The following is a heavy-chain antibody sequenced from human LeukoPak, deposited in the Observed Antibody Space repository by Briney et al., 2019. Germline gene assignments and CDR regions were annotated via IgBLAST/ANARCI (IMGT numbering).Heavy chain of an antibody. J-gene: IGHJ4*02. CDR3: AREKRGYDILTGYYDYFDY. CDR2: IYYSGST. V-gene: IGHV4-59*01. CDR1: GGSFSGYY. Sequence: SETLSHTCAVYGGSFSGYYWSWIRQPPGKGLEWIGYIYYSGSTNYNPSLKSRVTISVDTSKNQFSLKLSSVTAADTAVYYCAREKRGYDILTGYYDYFDYWGQGTLVTVSS. D-gene: IGHD3-9*01.